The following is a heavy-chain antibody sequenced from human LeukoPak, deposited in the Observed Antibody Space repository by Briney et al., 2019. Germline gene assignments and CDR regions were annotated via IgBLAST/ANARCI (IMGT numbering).Heavy chain of an antibody. J-gene: IGHJ4*02. CDR1: GASTTSRF. Sequence: SETLSLTCTVSGASTTSRFWTWVRQPPGKGLEWIGYVSSTTSPTYNPSLESRVTMSLDTSKSQFSLRLASMTAADTAIYYCASDFTQGGGLLEDWGPGTLVVVSS. CDR3: ASDFTQGGGLLED. V-gene: IGHV4-59*11. D-gene: IGHD3-3*01. CDR2: VSSTTSP.